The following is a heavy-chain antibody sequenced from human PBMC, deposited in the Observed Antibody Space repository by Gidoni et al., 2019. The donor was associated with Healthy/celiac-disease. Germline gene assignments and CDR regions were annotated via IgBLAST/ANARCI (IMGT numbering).Heavy chain of an antibody. V-gene: IGHV3-30*18. CDR1: GFTFSSYG. D-gene: IGHD6-19*01. CDR2: ISYDGSNK. Sequence: QVQLVESGGGVVQPGRSLRLSGAASGFTFSSYGMHWVRQAPGKGLEWVAVISYDGSNKYYADSVKGRFTISRDNSKNTLYLQMNSLRAEDTAVYYCAKLQQWPGNYWGQGTLVTVSS. CDR3: AKLQQWPGNY. J-gene: IGHJ4*02.